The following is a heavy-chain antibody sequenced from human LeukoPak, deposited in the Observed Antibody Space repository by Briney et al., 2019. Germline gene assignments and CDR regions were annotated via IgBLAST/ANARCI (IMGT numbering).Heavy chain of an antibody. J-gene: IGHJ1*01. Sequence: GGSLRLSCAASGFTFSSYAMSWARQAPGKGLEWVSAISGSGGSTYYADSVKGRFTISRDNSKNTLYLQMNSLRAEDTAVYYCAKGRDGISYFQHWGQGTLVTVSS. CDR1: GFTFSSYA. V-gene: IGHV3-23*01. D-gene: IGHD2-15*01. CDR2: ISGSGGST. CDR3: AKGRDGISYFQH.